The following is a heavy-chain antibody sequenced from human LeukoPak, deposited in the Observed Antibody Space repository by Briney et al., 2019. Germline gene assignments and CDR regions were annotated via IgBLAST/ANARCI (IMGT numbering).Heavy chain of an antibody. D-gene: IGHD3-3*01. CDR1: GGSLSGHY. Sequence: SETLSLTCTVSGGSLSGHYWSWIRQPPGKRLEWIGYVSYTGRTKYNPSLQSRVTISIDTSKSQFSLKLTSVTSADTAVYYCARGLYYDFWSGSGLDYWGQGTLVTVSS. CDR3: ARGLYYDFWSGSGLDY. J-gene: IGHJ4*02. CDR2: VSYTGRT. V-gene: IGHV4-59*11.